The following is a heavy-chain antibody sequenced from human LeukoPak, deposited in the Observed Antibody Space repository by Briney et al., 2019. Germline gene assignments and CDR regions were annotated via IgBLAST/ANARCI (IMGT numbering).Heavy chain of an antibody. D-gene: IGHD4-17*01. J-gene: IGHJ4*02. CDR2: IIRKTDGGTT. Sequence: NPGGSLRLSCAASGFTFSNAYMTWVRQAPGKGLEWVGRIIRKTDGGTTDYAAPVKGRFTISRDDSKNTLYLQMNSLKTEDTAVYYCTGGTTVTTLDYWGQGTLVTVSS. V-gene: IGHV3-15*01. CDR3: TGGTTVTTLDY. CDR1: GFTFSNAY.